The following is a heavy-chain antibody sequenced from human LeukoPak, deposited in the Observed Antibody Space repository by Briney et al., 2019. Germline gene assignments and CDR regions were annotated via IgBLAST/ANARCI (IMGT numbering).Heavy chain of an antibody. CDR1: GDSVSSNSAA. Sequence: SQTLSLTCAISGDSVSSNSAAWNWIRQSPSRGLEWLGRTYYRSKWYNDYAVSVKSRITINPDTSKNQFSLQLNSVTPEDTAVYYCAGSSGYSYEPRRFNPWGQGTLVTVSS. D-gene: IGHD5-18*01. CDR2: TYYRSKWYN. V-gene: IGHV6-1*01. CDR3: AGSSGYSYEPRRFNP. J-gene: IGHJ5*02.